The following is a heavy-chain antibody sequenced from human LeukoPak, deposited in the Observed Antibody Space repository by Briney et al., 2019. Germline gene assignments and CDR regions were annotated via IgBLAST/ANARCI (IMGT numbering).Heavy chain of an antibody. CDR3: AELGITMIGGV. CDR2: ISNSGSIR. D-gene: IGHD3-10*02. J-gene: IGHJ6*04. V-gene: IGHV3-11*04. Sequence: GGSLRLSCAASGFTFSDYYMSWISQAPGKGLEWVSYISNSGSIRYYGASVQGRFTISRDNAKNSLYLQMNSLRAEDTAVYYCAELGITMIGGVWGKGTTVTISS. CDR1: GFTFSDYY.